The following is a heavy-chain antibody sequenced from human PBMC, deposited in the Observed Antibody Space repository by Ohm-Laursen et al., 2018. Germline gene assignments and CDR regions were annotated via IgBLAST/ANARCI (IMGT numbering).Heavy chain of an antibody. V-gene: IGHV4-39*07. CDR3: ARQVPAATRGRFDN. D-gene: IGHD2-2*01. Sequence: GTLSLTWTVSGGSITSSNYYWGWIRQPPGKGLEWIGSIYYSGSTHYNPSLKSRVTISLNTSKNQFSLKLSSVTAADTAVYYCARQVPAATRGRFDNWGQGTPVTVSS. CDR2: IYYSGST. J-gene: IGHJ5*02. CDR1: GGSITSSNYY.